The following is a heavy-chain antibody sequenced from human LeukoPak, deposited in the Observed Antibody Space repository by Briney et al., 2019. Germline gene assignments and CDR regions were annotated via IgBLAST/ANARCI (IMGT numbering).Heavy chain of an antibody. Sequence: SETLSLTCAVYGGSFSVYYWSWIRQPPGKGLEWIGEINHSGSTTYNPSLKSRVTISVDTSKNQFSLKLSSVTAADTAVYYCARHRSYCTSTSCFFKWFDPWGQGTLVTVSS. J-gene: IGHJ5*02. V-gene: IGHV4-34*01. CDR3: ARHRSYCTSTSCFFKWFDP. CDR1: GGSFSVYY. CDR2: INHSGST. D-gene: IGHD2-2*01.